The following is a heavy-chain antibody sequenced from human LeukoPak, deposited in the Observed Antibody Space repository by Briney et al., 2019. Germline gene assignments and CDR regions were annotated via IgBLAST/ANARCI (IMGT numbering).Heavy chain of an antibody. Sequence: PGGSLRLSCAASGFTFSSYAMSWVRQAPGKGLEWVSAISGSGGSTYYADSVKGRFTISRDNSKNTLYLQMNSLRAEHTAVYYCAKRNDYGDSRFDYWGQGTLVTVSS. CDR2: ISGSGGST. V-gene: IGHV3-23*01. D-gene: IGHD4-17*01. J-gene: IGHJ4*02. CDR1: GFTFSSYA. CDR3: AKRNDYGDSRFDY.